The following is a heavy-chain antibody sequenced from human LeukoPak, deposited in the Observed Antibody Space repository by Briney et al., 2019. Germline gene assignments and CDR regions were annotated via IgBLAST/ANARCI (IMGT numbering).Heavy chain of an antibody. Sequence: ASVKVSCKASGYTFTSYDINWVRQATGHGLEWMGWMNPNSGNTGYAQKFQGRVTMTRNTSISTAYMELSSLRSEDTAVYYCARTRPYYDFWSGYLGAYYYGMDVWGQGTTVTVSS. CDR2: MNPNSGNT. V-gene: IGHV1-8*01. CDR3: ARTRPYYDFWSGYLGAYYYGMDV. J-gene: IGHJ6*02. CDR1: GYTFTSYD. D-gene: IGHD3-3*01.